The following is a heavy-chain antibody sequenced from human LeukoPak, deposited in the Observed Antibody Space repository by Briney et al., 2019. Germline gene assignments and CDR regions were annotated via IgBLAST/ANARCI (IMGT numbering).Heavy chain of an antibody. Sequence: GGSLRLSCAASGFTVSSNSMTWVRQAPGKGLEWVSVIYRDGSTFYADFVEGRFTISRDNSKNTLYLQMNSLRVDDTAVYFCARDHRIGGSWGQGILVTVSS. CDR1: GFTVSSNS. CDR3: ARDHRIGGS. CDR2: IYRDGST. J-gene: IGHJ4*02. V-gene: IGHV3-53*01. D-gene: IGHD3-16*01.